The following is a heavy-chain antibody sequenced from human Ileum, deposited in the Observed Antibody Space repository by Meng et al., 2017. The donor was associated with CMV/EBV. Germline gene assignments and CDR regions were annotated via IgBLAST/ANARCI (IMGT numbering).Heavy chain of an antibody. CDR1: NSAFSDYY. Sequence: QVQLQQWGPGQLKPSVTLSLVCAVTNSAFSDYYWTWIRQSPGKGLEWIGEINNRGSTNYNPSLKSRVTISIDTSRNQFSLKLTSMTAADTAVYYCARASPQRRFLSYWGQGTLVTVSS. J-gene: IGHJ4*02. CDR2: INNRGST. CDR3: ARASPQRRFLSY. V-gene: IGHV4-34*01. D-gene: IGHD3-3*01.